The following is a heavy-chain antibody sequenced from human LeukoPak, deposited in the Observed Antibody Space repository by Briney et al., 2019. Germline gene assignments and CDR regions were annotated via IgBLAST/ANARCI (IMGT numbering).Heavy chain of an antibody. CDR3: AKERGYYDFWSGYYPYFDY. J-gene: IGHJ4*02. D-gene: IGHD3-3*01. Sequence: AGGSLRLSCAASGFTFSSYAMGWVRQAPGKGLEWVSAISGSGGSTYYADSVKGRFTISRDNSKNTLYLQMNSLRAEDTAVYYCAKERGYYDFWSGYYPYFDYWGQGTLVTVS. CDR1: GFTFSSYA. V-gene: IGHV3-23*01. CDR2: ISGSGGST.